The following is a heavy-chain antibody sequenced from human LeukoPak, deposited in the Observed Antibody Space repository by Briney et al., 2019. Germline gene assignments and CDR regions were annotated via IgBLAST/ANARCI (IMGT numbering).Heavy chain of an antibody. CDR3: ARDSSSRPFDY. J-gene: IGHJ4*02. CDR1: GFTFSDYG. D-gene: IGHD6-19*01. V-gene: IGHV3-64*01. Sequence: GGSLRLSCAASGFTFSDYGMHWVRQAPGKGLEYVSTISSNGGSTYYANSVKGRFTVSRDNSKNTLYLQMGSLRADDMAVYYCARDSSSRPFDYWGQGTLFTVSS. CDR2: ISSNGGST.